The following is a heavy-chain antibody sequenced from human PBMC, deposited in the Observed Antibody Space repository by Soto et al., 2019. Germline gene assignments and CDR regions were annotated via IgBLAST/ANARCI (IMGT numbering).Heavy chain of an antibody. J-gene: IGHJ4*02. V-gene: IGHV1-69*06. D-gene: IGHD2-8*01. CDR3: ARHGVIGGTYKYHFDY. Sequence: GASVKVSCKASGGTFSSYAISWVRQAPGQGLEWMGGIIPIFGTANYAQKFQGRVTISADKSISTAYLQWSSLKASDTAVYYCARHGVIGGTYKYHFDYWGQGTLVTVSS. CDR1: GGTFSSYA. CDR2: IIPIFGTA.